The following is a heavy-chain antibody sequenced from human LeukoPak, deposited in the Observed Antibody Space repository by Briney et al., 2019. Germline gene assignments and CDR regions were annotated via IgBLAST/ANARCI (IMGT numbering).Heavy chain of an antibody. J-gene: IGHJ5*02. CDR3: ARDYYGSGSYGKTFDP. D-gene: IGHD3-10*01. Sequence: GGSLRLSCAASGFTFSSYAMHWVRQAPGKGLEWVAVISYDGGNKYYADSVKGRFTISRDNSKNTLYLQMNSLRAEDTAVYYCARDYYGSGSYGKTFDPWGQGTLVTVSS. CDR1: GFTFSSYA. CDR2: ISYDGGNK. V-gene: IGHV3-30*04.